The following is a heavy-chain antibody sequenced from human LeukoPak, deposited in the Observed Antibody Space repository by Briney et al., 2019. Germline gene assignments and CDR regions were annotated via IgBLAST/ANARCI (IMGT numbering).Heavy chain of an antibody. CDR1: GFTFSSYR. J-gene: IGHJ4*02. D-gene: IGHD4-11*01. Sequence: GGSQRLSCAASGFTFSSYRMNWVRQAPGEGLEWVSFISSSSSYIDYADSVKGRFTISRDNAKNSLYLQMNSLRAEDTAVYYCVRDSYSNYFDYWGRGTLVTVSS. CDR3: VRDSYSNYFDY. V-gene: IGHV3-21*01. CDR2: ISSSSSYI.